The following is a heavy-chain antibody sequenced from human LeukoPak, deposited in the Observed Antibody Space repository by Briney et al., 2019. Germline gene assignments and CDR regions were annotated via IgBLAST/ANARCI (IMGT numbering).Heavy chain of an antibody. J-gene: IGHJ6*02. V-gene: IGHV3-30-3*01. CDR3: ARVSTVTTFYYYYGMDV. CDR2: ISYDGSNK. CDR1: GFTFSSYA. D-gene: IGHD4-17*01. Sequence: GGSLRLSCAASGFTFSSYAMHWVRQAPGKGLEWVAVISYDGSNKYYADSVKGRFTISRDNSKNTQYLQMNSLRAEDTAVYYCARVSTVTTFYYYYGMDVWGQGTTVTGSS.